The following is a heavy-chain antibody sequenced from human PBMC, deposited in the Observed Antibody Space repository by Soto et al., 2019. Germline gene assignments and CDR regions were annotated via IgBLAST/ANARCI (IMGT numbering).Heavy chain of an antibody. Sequence: EVQLLESGGGLVQPGGSLRLSCAASGFTFSSYAMSWVRQAPGKGLERVTAISGSGGSTYYADSVKGRFTISKDNSKNPLEMQMNSPRAEDRAVYSCAKWHTYYYDSTGYFFDYWGQGTLVTVSS. CDR3: AKWHTYYYDSTGYFFDY. V-gene: IGHV3-23*01. D-gene: IGHD3-22*01. CDR2: ISGSGGST. CDR1: GFTFSSYA. J-gene: IGHJ4*02.